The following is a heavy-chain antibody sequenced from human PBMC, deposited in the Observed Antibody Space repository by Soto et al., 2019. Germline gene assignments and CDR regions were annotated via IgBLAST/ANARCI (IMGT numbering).Heavy chain of an antibody. CDR3: ARTPGGYSYGWEYYYYGMDV. V-gene: IGHV4-31*03. CDR2: IYYSGST. J-gene: IGHJ6*02. D-gene: IGHD5-18*01. Sequence: SETLSLTCTASGGSISSGGYYWSWIRQYPGKGLEWIGYIYYSGSTYYNPSLKSRVTISVDTSKNQFSLKLSSVTAADTAVYYCARTPGGYSYGWEYYYYGMDVWGQGTTVTVSS. CDR1: GGSISSGGYY.